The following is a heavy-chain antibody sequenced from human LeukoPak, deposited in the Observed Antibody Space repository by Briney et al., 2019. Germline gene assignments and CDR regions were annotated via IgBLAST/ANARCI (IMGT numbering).Heavy chain of an antibody. CDR1: GGTFSSYA. CDR3: ARGYCTNGVCYYFDY. J-gene: IGHJ4*02. D-gene: IGHD2-8*01. Sequence: SVKVSCKASGGTFSSYAISWVRQAPGQGLEWMGRIIPIFGTANHAQKFQGRVTITADKSTSTAYMELSSLRSEDTAVYYCARGYCTNGVCYYFDYWGQGTLITVSS. CDR2: IIPIFGTA. V-gene: IGHV1-69*06.